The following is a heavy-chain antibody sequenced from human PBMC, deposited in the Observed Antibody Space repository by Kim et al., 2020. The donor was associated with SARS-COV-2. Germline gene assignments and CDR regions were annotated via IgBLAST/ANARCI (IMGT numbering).Heavy chain of an antibody. D-gene: IGHD3-10*01. CDR1: GFTFSSYG. Sequence: GGSLRLSCAASGFTFSSYGMHWVRQAPGKGLEWVAVIWYDGSNKYYADSVKGRFTISRDNSKNTLYLQMNSLRAEDTAVYYCARDRAVRGVVYYYGMDVWGQGTTVTVSS. V-gene: IGHV3-33*08. J-gene: IGHJ6*02. CDR3: ARDRAVRGVVYYYGMDV. CDR2: IWYDGSNK.